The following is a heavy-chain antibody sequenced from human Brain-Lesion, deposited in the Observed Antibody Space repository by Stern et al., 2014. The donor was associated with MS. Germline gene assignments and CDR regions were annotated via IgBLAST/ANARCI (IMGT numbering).Heavy chain of an antibody. D-gene: IGHD3-3*01. CDR2: FDPEDGAT. J-gene: IGHJ6*02. CDR3: ATDRDDFRSGYSAPTKGYGLDV. Sequence: QVQLVQSGAEVKKPGASVTVSCKVSGYTLTGLSMHWVRQAPGQGLEWMGGFDPEDGATLYEQKFQGRVNMTEHTSTDTAYMELSSLRSEDTAVYYCATDRDDFRSGYSAPTKGYGLDVWGQGTTVTVTS. V-gene: IGHV1-24*01. CDR1: GYTLTGLS.